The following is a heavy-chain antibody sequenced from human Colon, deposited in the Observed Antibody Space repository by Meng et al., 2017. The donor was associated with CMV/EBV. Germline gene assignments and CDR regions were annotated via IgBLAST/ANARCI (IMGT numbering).Heavy chain of an antibody. CDR3: AAERQGGRSYCSSTSCYTRPYGMDV. CDR1: GFTFTSSA. CDR2: IVVGSGNT. D-gene: IGHD2-2*02. Sequence: SMKVSCKASGFTFTSSAVQWVRQARGQRLEWIGWIVVGSGNTNYAQKFQERVTITRDMSTSTAYMELSSLRSEDTAVYYCAAERQGGRSYCSSTSCYTRPYGMDVWGQGTTVTVSS. J-gene: IGHJ6*02. V-gene: IGHV1-58*01.